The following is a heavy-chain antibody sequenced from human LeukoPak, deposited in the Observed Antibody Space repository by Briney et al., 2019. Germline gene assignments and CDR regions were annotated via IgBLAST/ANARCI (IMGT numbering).Heavy chain of an antibody. CDR3: ARHGRWELLPYYYGMDV. CDR1: GYSFTSYW. CDR2: IYPGDSDT. D-gene: IGHD1-26*01. J-gene: IGHJ6*02. Sequence: GESLKISCKGSGYSFTSYWIGWVRQMPGKGLEWMGIIYPGDSDTRYSPSFQGQVTISADKSISTAYLQWSSLKASDTAMYYCARHGRWELLPYYYGMDVWGQGTTVTVSS. V-gene: IGHV5-51*01.